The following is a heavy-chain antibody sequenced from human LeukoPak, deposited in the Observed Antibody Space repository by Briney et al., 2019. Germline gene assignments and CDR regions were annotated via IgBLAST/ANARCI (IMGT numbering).Heavy chain of an antibody. Sequence: SETLSLTCTVSGGSISSSRYYWGWIRQPPGKGLEWIGSIYYSGSTYYNPSLKSRVTISVDTSKNQFSLKLSSVTAADTAVYYCASSPWELPDYWGQGTLVTVSS. V-gene: IGHV4-39*07. D-gene: IGHD1-26*01. CDR2: IYYSGST. CDR3: ASSPWELPDY. J-gene: IGHJ4*02. CDR1: GGSISSSRYY.